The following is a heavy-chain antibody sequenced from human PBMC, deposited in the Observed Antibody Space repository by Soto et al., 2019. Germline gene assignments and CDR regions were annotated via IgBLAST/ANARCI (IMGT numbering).Heavy chain of an antibody. V-gene: IGHV3-48*01. D-gene: IGHD2-2*01. CDR3: TRSAYMDV. J-gene: IGHJ6*03. Sequence: GGSLRLSCAASGFTFSTYSMNWVRQAPGKGLEWVSYISSGSSTIYYADSVKGRFTISRDNAKSSLYLQMDSLRAEDTAVYYATRSAYMDVWGTGTTVTVSS. CDR2: ISSGSSTI. CDR1: GFTFSTYS.